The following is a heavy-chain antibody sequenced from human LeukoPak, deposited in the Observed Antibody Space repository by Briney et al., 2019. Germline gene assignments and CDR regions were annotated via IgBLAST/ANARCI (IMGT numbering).Heavy chain of an antibody. J-gene: IGHJ3*02. V-gene: IGHV5-10-1*01. Sequence: GESLKISCKGSGYSFTSYWISWVRQMPGKGLEWMGRIDPSDSYTNYSPSFQGHVTISADKSISTAHLQWSSLKASDTAMYYCAGRRSGYDYAFDIWGQGTMVTVSS. CDR1: GYSFTSYW. CDR2: IDPSDSYT. CDR3: AGRRSGYDYAFDI. D-gene: IGHD5-12*01.